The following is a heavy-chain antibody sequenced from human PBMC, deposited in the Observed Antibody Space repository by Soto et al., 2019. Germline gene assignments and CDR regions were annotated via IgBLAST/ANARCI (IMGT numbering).Heavy chain of an antibody. J-gene: IGHJ6*02. V-gene: IGHV1-8*01. Sequence: QVQLVQSGAEVKKPGASVKVSCKASGYTFTSYDINWVRQATGQGLEWMGWMNPNSGNTGYAQKFQGRVTMTRNTSISTGYMELSSLRSEDTAVYYCASYNDYRNPEEDGMDVWGQGTTVTVSS. D-gene: IGHD4-4*01. CDR1: GYTFTSYD. CDR3: ASYNDYRNPEEDGMDV. CDR2: MNPNSGNT.